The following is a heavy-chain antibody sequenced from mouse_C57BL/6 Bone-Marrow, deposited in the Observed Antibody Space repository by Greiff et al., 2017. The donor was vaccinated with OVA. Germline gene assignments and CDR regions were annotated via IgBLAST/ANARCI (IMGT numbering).Heavy chain of an antibody. D-gene: IGHD2-2*01. CDR1: GYTFTDYY. J-gene: IGHJ2*01. Sequence: VQLQQSGAELVRPGASVKLSCKASGYTFTDYYISWVKQRPGKGLEWIARIYPGSGNIYYNEKFKGNATLTAEKSSSTAYMQLSSLTSDYSAVYFCARSERLRDYFDYWGQGTTLTVSS. V-gene: IGHV1-76*01. CDR3: ARSERLRDYFDY. CDR2: IYPGSGNI.